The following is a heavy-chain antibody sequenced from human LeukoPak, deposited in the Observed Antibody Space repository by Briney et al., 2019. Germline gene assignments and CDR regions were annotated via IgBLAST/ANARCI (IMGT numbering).Heavy chain of an antibody. D-gene: IGHD3-10*01. Sequence: GASVKVSCKASGGTFSSYAISWVRQAPGQGLEWMGGIIPIFGTANYAQKFQGRVTITADESTSTAYMELSSLRSEDTAVYYCARDWELRYSQGGLDNWGQGTLVTVSS. CDR3: ARDWELRYSQGGLDN. CDR1: GGTFSSYA. J-gene: IGHJ4*02. V-gene: IGHV1-69*13. CDR2: IIPIFGTA.